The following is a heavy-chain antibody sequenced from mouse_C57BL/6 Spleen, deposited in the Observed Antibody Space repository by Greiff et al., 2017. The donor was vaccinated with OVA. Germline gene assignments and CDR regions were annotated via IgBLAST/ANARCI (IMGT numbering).Heavy chain of an antibody. Sequence: EVMLVESGGDLVKPGGSLKLSCAASGFTFSSYGMSWVRQTPDKRLEWVATISSGGSSTYYPDSVKGRFTISRDNAKNTLYLQMSSLKSEDTAMYYCASLMDYWGQGTSVTVSS. V-gene: IGHV5-6*01. J-gene: IGHJ4*01. CDR1: GFTFSSYG. CDR3: ASLMDY. CDR2: ISSGGSST.